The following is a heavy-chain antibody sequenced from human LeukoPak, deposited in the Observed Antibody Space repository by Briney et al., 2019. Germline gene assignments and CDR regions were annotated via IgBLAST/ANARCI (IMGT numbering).Heavy chain of an antibody. Sequence: ASVKVSCKASGYTFTSYGISWVRQAPGQGLEWMGWISAYNGNTNYAQKLQGRVTMTTDTSTSTAYTELRSLRSDDTAVYYCAATMVRGAHLYYGMDVWGQGTTVTVSS. CDR3: AATMVRGAHLYYGMDV. D-gene: IGHD3-10*01. V-gene: IGHV1-18*01. J-gene: IGHJ6*02. CDR2: ISAYNGNT. CDR1: GYTFTSYG.